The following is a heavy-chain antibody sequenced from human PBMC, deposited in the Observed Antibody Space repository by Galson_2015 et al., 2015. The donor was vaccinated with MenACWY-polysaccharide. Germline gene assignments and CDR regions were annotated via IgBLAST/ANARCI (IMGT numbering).Heavy chain of an antibody. CDR2: ISSSSSYI. CDR1: GFTFSSYS. J-gene: IGHJ4*02. Sequence: SLRLSCAASGFTFSSYSMNWVRQAPGKGLEWVSSISSSSSYIYYADSVKGRFTISRDNAKNSLYPQMNSLRAEDTAVYYCARTGTSLAGSYIDYWGQGTLVTVSS. D-gene: IGHD1-14*01. CDR3: ARTGTSLAGSYIDY. V-gene: IGHV3-21*01.